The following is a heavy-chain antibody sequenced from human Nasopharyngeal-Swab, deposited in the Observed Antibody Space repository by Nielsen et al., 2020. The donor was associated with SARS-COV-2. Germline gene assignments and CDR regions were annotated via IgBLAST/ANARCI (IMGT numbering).Heavy chain of an antibody. CDR1: GFTFDDYG. CDR2: INWNGGST. V-gene: IGHV3-20*04. Sequence: GESLKISCAASGFTFDDYGMSWVRQAPGKGLEWVSGINWNGGSTGYADSVQGRFTISRDNAKSSLYLQMNSLRAEDTALYYCARDPRITIFGVVMGNYGMDVWGQGTTVTVSS. J-gene: IGHJ6*02. D-gene: IGHD3-3*01. CDR3: ARDPRITIFGVVMGNYGMDV.